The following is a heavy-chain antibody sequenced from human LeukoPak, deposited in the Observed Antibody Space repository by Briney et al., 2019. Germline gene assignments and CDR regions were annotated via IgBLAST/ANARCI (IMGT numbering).Heavy chain of an antibody. V-gene: IGHV1-69*13. CDR2: IIPIFGTA. CDR1: GYTFTSYA. J-gene: IGHJ5*02. CDR3: ARGPTYSSGSYYAWFDP. D-gene: IGHD3-10*01. Sequence: ASVKVSCKASGYTFTSYAMNWVRQAPGQGLEWMGGIIPIFGTANYAQKFQGRVTITADESTSTAYMELSSLRSEDTAVYYCARGPTYSSGSYYAWFDPWGQGTLVTVSS.